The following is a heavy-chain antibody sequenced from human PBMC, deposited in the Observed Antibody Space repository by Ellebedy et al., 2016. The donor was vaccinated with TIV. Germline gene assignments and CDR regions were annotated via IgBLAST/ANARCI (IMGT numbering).Heavy chain of an antibody. CDR3: ARDPVGVGPAFDV. Sequence: GESLKISCAASGLTFSSHAMSWVRQAPGKGLEWVSSITESGGNTYYADSVKGRFTISRVNSKDTLFLQMNSLRAEDTAIYFCARDPVGVGPAFDVWGQGTMVTVSS. V-gene: IGHV3-23*01. D-gene: IGHD4-23*01. CDR1: GLTFSSHA. J-gene: IGHJ3*01. CDR2: ITESGGNT.